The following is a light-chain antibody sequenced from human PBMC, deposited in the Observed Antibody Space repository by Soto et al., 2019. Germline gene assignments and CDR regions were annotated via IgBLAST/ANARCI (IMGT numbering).Light chain of an antibody. CDR1: QSIKSVH. J-gene: IGKJ4*01. CDR3: QYFGSSPHT. Sequence: EIVLTQSPATLSLSPGERATLSCRASQSIKSVHLAWYQHKRGQAPRLLMYGAFTRATGTPARFSGGGSETDFNLSVSRLEPEDFAVYYCQYFGSSPHTFGGGTKGEIK. CDR2: GAF. V-gene: IGKV3-20*01.